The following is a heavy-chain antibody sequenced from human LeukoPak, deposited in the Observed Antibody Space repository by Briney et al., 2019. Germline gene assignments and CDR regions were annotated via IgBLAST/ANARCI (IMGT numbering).Heavy chain of an antibody. Sequence: GESLKISCKGSGYSFTSYWIGWVRQMPGKGLEWMELNNPGDSDTRYSPSFQAQVTVSADKSISTAYLQWSSLKASDTGMYYCARQAGLSPTGDPIPFDYWGQGTLVTASS. V-gene: IGHV5-51*01. J-gene: IGHJ4*02. CDR3: ARQAGLSPTGDPIPFDY. CDR1: GYSFTSYW. D-gene: IGHD7-27*01. CDR2: NNPGDSDT.